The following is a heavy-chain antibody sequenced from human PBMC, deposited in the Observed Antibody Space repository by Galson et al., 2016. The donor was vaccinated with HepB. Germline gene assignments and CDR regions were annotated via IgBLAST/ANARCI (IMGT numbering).Heavy chain of an antibody. CDR2: HYGNNK. D-gene: IGHD5-12*01. J-gene: IGHJ6*02. CDR3: ARDLGGYSGYGGNYFGMDV. V-gene: IGHV3-30-3*01. Sequence: HYGNNKYYADSVKGRFTVSRDSSKSTVNLHMNSLRPEDTAVYYCARDLGGYSGYGGNYFGMDVWGQGTTVTVS.